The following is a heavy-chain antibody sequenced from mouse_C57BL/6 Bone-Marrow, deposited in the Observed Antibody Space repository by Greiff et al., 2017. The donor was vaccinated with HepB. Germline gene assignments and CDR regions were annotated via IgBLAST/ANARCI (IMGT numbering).Heavy chain of an antibody. CDR1: GYTFTSYT. J-gene: IGHJ2*01. CDR3: AFYDYDYFDY. D-gene: IGHD2-4*01. V-gene: IGHV1-4*01. CDR2: INPSSGYT. Sequence: VKLQESGAELARPGASVKMSCKASGYTFTSYTMHWVKQRPGQGLEWIGYINPSSGYTEYNQKFKDKATLTADKSSSTAYMQLSSLTSEDSAVYYCAFYDYDYFDYWGQGTTLTVSS.